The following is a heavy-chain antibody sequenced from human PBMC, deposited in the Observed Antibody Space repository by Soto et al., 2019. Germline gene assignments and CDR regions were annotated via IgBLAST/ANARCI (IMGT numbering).Heavy chain of an antibody. CDR3: TRGEGFTPTPDY. D-gene: IGHD1-26*01. Sequence: EVQLVESGGGLVQPGRSLRLSCTASGFTFGDYAMSWFRQAPGKGLEWVGFIRSKAYGGTTEYAASVKGRFTISRDDSKSIAYLKMNSLKTEGTAVYYCTRGEGFTPTPDYWGQGTLVTVSS. J-gene: IGHJ4*02. CDR2: IRSKAYGGTT. CDR1: GFTFGDYA. V-gene: IGHV3-49*03.